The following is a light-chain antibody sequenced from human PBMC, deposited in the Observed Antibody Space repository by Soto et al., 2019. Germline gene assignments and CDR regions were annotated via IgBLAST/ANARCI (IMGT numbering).Light chain of an antibody. CDR3: NSYVTGHNLI. Sequence: QSALTQPPSASGSPGQSVTISCTGTSRDVGGHDYVSWYQQHPGKAPKLMIYEVTKRPSGVPDRFSGSKSGNTASLTVSGLQAEDEADYYCNSYVTGHNLIFGGGTKVTVL. J-gene: IGLJ2*01. CDR2: EVT. CDR1: SRDVGGHDY. V-gene: IGLV2-8*01.